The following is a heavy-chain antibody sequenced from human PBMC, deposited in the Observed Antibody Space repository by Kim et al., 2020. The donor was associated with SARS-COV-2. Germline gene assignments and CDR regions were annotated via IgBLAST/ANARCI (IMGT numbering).Heavy chain of an antibody. CDR2: STY. CDR3: VGEDDSFDY. Sequence: STYHFADSVKGRFTISRDNPRNTLYLQMNSLRAEDTAIYYCVGEDDSFDYWGQGTLVTVSS. J-gene: IGHJ4*02. V-gene: IGHV3-30-3*01.